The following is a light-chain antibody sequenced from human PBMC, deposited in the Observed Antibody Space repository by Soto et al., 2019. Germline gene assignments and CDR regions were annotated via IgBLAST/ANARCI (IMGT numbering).Light chain of an antibody. Sequence: EIVMTQSPATLSVSPGERATLSCSASQNVSSNLAWYQQKPGQAPRLLIYGASTRATGIPARFSGSGSGTEFALTISSLQSEDFAVYYCQQYNNWPPITFGQGTRLENK. V-gene: IGKV3-15*01. CDR3: QQYNNWPPIT. CDR2: GAS. J-gene: IGKJ5*01. CDR1: QNVSSN.